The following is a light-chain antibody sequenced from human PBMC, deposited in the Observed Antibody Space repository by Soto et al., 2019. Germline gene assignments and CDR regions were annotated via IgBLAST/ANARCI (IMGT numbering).Light chain of an antibody. V-gene: IGLV2-14*01. Sequence: QSVLTQPASVSGSPGQSITLSCTGTSSDVGGYNYVSWYQQHPGNAPKLMIYDVTNRPSGVSDRFSGSKSGNTASLTISGLQAEDEADYYCSSYTSTTTLVVFGGGTKLTVL. CDR2: DVT. CDR3: SSYTSTTTLVV. CDR1: SSDVGGYNY. J-gene: IGLJ2*01.